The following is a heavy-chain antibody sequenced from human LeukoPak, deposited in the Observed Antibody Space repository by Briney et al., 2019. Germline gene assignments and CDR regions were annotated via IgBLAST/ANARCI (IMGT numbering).Heavy chain of an antibody. J-gene: IGHJ4*02. Sequence: NPSETLSLTCTVSGGSISSYYWSWIRQPPGQGLEWIGYIYYSGSTNYTPSLKSRVTISVDTSKNQFSLKLTSVTAADTAVYYCARHYGSGSYYNPLFDYWGQGTLVTVSS. V-gene: IGHV4-59*08. CDR3: ARHYGSGSYYNPLFDY. D-gene: IGHD3-10*01. CDR2: IYYSGST. CDR1: GGSISSYY.